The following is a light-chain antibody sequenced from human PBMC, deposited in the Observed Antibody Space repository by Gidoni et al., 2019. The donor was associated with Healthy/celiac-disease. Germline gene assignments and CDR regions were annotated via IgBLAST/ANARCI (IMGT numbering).Light chain of an antibody. CDR3: SSYTSSSTPV. V-gene: IGLV2-14*01. CDR2: EVS. J-gene: IGLJ1*01. CDR1: SSDVGGYNY. Sequence: QSALTQPASVSGSPGQSITISCTGTSSDVGGYNYVPWYQQHPGKAPKLMTYEVSNRPSGVPDRFSGSKSGNTASLTISGLQAEDEADYYCSSYTSSSTPVFGTGTKVTVL.